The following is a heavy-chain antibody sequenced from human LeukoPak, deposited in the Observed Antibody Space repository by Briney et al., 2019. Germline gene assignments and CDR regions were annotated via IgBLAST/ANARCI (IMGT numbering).Heavy chain of an antibody. D-gene: IGHD5-18*01. CDR1: GGSISSSSYY. J-gene: IGHJ4*02. V-gene: IGHV4-39*07. CDR2: IYYSGST. CDR3: ARDPGYSYGSKNDY. Sequence: MSSETLSLTCTVSGGSISSSSYYWGWIRQPPGKGLEWIGSIYYSGSTYYNPSLKSRVTISVDTSKNQFSLKLSSVTAADTAVYYCARDPGYSYGSKNDYWGQGTLVTVSS.